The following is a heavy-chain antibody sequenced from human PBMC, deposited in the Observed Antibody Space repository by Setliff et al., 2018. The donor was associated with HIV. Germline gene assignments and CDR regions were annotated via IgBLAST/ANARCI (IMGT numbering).Heavy chain of an antibody. V-gene: IGHV1-3*03. CDR3: ARGPILQSLDWFGLGEGFDI. CDR1: GYTFTNYA. D-gene: IGHD3-3*01. CDR2: INAGNGNT. Sequence: GASVKVSCKASGYTFTNYAMHWVRQAPGQRLEWMGWINAGNGNTKYSQEFQGRVTITSDTSASTAYMELSSLRSEDTAVYYCARGPILQSLDWFGLGEGFDIWGQGTMVTVSS. J-gene: IGHJ3*02.